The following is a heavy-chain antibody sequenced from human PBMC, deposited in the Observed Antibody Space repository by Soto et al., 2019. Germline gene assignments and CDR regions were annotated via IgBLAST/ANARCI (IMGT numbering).Heavy chain of an antibody. CDR3: AGRTGDAFDI. V-gene: IGHV3-64D*06. CDR2: ISSNGGST. J-gene: IGHJ3*02. CDR1: GFTFSSYA. Sequence: GGSLRLSCSASGFTFSSYAMHWVRQAPGKGLEYVSAISSNGGSTYYADSVKGRFTISRDNSKNTLYLQMSSLRAENTAVYYCAGRTGDAFDIWGQGTMVTVSS.